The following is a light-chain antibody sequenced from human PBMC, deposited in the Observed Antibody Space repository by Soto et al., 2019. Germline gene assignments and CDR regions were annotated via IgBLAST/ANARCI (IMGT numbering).Light chain of an antibody. CDR3: QQYQSYSIT. V-gene: IGKV1-5*01. Sequence: DIQMTQSPSTVSASVGDRVTITCRASQSFSHYLAWYQQKPGQAPRLLIYDASTVESGVPSRFSGSGSGTEFTLTISSLQPADFATYYCQQYQSYSITFGGGTKV. J-gene: IGKJ4*01. CDR1: QSFSHY. CDR2: DAS.